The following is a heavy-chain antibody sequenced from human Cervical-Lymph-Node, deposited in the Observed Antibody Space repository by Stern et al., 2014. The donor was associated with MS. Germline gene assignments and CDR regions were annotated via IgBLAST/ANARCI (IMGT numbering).Heavy chain of an antibody. J-gene: IGHJ6*02. CDR3: ARGYSYDLSYYYYAMDV. Sequence: VHLVESGAEVKKPGSSVKVSCKASGGIFSSYAISWVRQAPGQGLEWMGGIIPLFGTANYPQKFQGSVTLTPAQSPSPPSTQPSSLRSDDTAIYYCARGYSYDLSYYYYAMDVWGQGTTVTVSS. CDR1: GGIFSSYA. D-gene: IGHD5-18*01. CDR2: IIPLFGTA. V-gene: IGHV1-69*01.